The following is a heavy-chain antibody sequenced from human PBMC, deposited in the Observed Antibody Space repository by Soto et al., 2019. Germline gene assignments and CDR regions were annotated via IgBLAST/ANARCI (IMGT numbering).Heavy chain of an antibody. CDR1: VDTFGSYT. J-gene: IGHJ4*02. CDR2: ILPAHGIA. Sequence: QVQLVQSGAEMRKPGSSVKVSCKASVDTFGSYTLSWLRRAPGLGLEWMARILPAHGIANYAQKFQDKVTINADRSTQTTYLEITSLNSDDTAVFFCAGARGAVGFFDTWGQGTLVTCSS. V-gene: IGHV1-69*02. D-gene: IGHD3-9*01. CDR3: AGARGAVGFFDT.